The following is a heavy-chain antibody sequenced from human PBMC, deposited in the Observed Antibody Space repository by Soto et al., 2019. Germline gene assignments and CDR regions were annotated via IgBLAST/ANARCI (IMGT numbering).Heavy chain of an antibody. D-gene: IGHD4-17*01. V-gene: IGHV5-51*01. CDR2: IYPCDSDT. J-gene: IGHJ4*02. Sequence: PGESLKISCRGSGYSFTTYWIGWVRQMPGEGLEWMGIIYPCDSDTKYSPSFQGQVTISADKSISTAYLQWSSLKASDTDIYKCARGCTASTVTIFDYGGQGTLVPVPS. CDR1: GYSFTTYW. CDR3: ARGCTASTVTIFDY.